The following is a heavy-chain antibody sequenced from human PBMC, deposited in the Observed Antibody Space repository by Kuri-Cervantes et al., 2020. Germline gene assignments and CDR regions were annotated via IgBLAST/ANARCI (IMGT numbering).Heavy chain of an antibody. CDR1: GFTVSSNY. D-gene: IGHD5-12*01. CDR2: IYSGGST. V-gene: IGHV3-53*01. CDR3: ARDSGYVGFDY. J-gene: IGHJ4*02. Sequence: GSLRLSCAASGFTVSSNYMSWVRQAPGKGLEWVSVIYSGGSTYYADSVKGRFTISRDNSKDTLYLQMNSLRAEDTAVYYCARDSGYVGFDYWGQGTLVTVSS.